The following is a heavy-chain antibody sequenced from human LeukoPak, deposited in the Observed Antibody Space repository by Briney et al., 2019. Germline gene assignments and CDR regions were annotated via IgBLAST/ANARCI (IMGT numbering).Heavy chain of an antibody. V-gene: IGHV4-4*02. CDR1: SGSIFGSNW. J-gene: IGHJ4*02. CDR3: ARRASGYFARFDY. D-gene: IGHD3-3*01. Sequence: SETLSLTCAVSSGSIFGSNWWSWVRQPPGKGLEWIGQIFHSGSTSYSPSLKSRVTISVDKSKNQFSLKLSSVTAADTAVYYCARRASGYFARFDYWGRGTLVTVSS. CDR2: IFHSGST.